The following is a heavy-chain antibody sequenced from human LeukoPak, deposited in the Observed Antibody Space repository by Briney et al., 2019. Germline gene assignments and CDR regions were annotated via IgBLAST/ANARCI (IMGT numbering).Heavy chain of an antibody. D-gene: IGHD3-10*01. CDR1: GYTFTSYY. J-gene: IGHJ3*02. CDR2: INPSGGST. CDR3: ARPYNWNLIPMVRGVTDNAFDI. Sequence: VASVKVSCKASGYTFTSYYMHWVRQAPGQGLEWMGIINPSGGSTSYAQKFQGRVTMTRDTSTSTVYMELSSLRSEDTAVYYCARPYNWNLIPMVRGVTDNAFDIWDQGTMVTVSS. V-gene: IGHV1-46*01.